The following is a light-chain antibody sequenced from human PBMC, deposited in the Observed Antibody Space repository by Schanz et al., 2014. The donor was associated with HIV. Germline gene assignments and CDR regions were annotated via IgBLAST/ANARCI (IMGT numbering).Light chain of an antibody. Sequence: QSALTQPASVSGSPGQSIIISCTGTSSDVGGYNYVSWYQHHPGKAPKLLIYDVSDRPSGVSNRFSGSKSGNTASLSISGLQAEDEADYYCSSYTSSSTRVFGGGTKVTVL. V-gene: IGLV2-14*03. J-gene: IGLJ3*02. CDR3: SSYTSSSTRV. CDR2: DVS. CDR1: SSDVGGYNY.